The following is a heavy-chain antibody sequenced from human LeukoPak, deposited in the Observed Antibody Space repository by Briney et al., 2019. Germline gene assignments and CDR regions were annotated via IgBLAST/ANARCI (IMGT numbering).Heavy chain of an antibody. J-gene: IGHJ4*02. V-gene: IGHV1-2*06. CDR3: ARGPSGSDY. CDR2: INPSSGGT. CDR1: GYTFTSYY. Sequence: ASVKVSCKASGYTFTSYYMHWVRQAPGQGLEWMGRINPSSGGTNYAQKFQVRVTMTRDMSINTAYMALSSLRSDDTAVYYCARGPSGSDYWGQGTLVTVSS. D-gene: IGHD3-10*01.